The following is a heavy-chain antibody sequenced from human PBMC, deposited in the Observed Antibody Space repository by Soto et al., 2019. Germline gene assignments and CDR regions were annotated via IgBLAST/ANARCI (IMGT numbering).Heavy chain of an antibody. D-gene: IGHD3-22*01. CDR2: IWYDGSNK. CDR3: ARLLYDSSGYYYVSYYYGMGV. CDR1: GFPFSSYG. J-gene: IGHJ6*02. V-gene: IGHV3-33*01. Sequence: GGSLRLSCAASGFPFSSYGMHWVRQAPGKGLEWVAVIWYDGSNKYYADSVKGRFTISRDNSKNTLYLQMNSLRAEDTAVYYCARLLYDSSGYYYVSYYYGMGVWGQGTTVTVSS.